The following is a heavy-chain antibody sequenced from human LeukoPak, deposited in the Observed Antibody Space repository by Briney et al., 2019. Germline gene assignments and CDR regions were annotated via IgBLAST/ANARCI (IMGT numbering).Heavy chain of an antibody. CDR1: GGSISSYY. CDR3: ARVHYYDSSGTTGFDY. CDR2: IYYSGST. J-gene: IGHJ4*02. Sequence: SETLSLTCTVSGGSISSYYWSWIRQPPGKGLEWIGYIYYSGSTNYNPSLKSRVTISVDTSKNQFSLKLSSVTAADTAVYYCARVHYYDSSGTTGFDYWGQGTLVTVSS. V-gene: IGHV4-59*08. D-gene: IGHD3-22*01.